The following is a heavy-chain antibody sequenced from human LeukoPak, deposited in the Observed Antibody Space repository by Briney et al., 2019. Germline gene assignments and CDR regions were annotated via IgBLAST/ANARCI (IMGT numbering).Heavy chain of an antibody. J-gene: IGHJ4*02. CDR3: ARDYGGNFHY. CDR1: GGSISGSSYY. Sequence: SETLSLTCPVSGGSISGSSYYWGWIRQPPGKGLEWIGSIYYSGSTYYNPSLKSRVTISVDTSKNQFSLKLSSVTAADTAVYYCARDYGGNFHYWGQGTLVTVSS. CDR2: IYYSGST. D-gene: IGHD4-23*01. V-gene: IGHV4-39*07.